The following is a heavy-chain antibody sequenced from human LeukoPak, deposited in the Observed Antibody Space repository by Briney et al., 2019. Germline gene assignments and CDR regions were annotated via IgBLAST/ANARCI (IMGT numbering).Heavy chain of an antibody. D-gene: IGHD3-10*01. Sequence: SETLSLTCTVSGASISSYYWSWIRQPPGKGLEWIGEINHSGSTNYNPSLKSRVTISVDTSKNQFSLKLSSVTAADTAVYYCARLRQGFGDYWGQGTLVTVSS. CDR3: ARLRQGFGDY. V-gene: IGHV4-34*01. CDR2: INHSGST. CDR1: GASISSYY. J-gene: IGHJ4*02.